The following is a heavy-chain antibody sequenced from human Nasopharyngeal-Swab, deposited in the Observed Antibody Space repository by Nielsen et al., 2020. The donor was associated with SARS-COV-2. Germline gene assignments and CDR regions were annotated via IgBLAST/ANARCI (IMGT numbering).Heavy chain of an antibody. Sequence: GGSLRLSCAASGFTFSSYGMHWVRQAPGKGLEWVAVIWYDGSNKYYADSVKGRFTISRDNSKNTLYLQMNSLRAEDTAVYYCAKDPTRLWDVSIWGQGTLVTVSS. CDR2: IWYDGSNK. V-gene: IGHV3-33*06. CDR3: AKDPTRLWDVSI. D-gene: IGHD3-16*01. CDR1: GFTFSSYG. J-gene: IGHJ4*02.